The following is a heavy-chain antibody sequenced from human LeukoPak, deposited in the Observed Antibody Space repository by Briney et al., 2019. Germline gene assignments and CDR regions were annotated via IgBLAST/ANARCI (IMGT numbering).Heavy chain of an antibody. CDR3: ARDRSSLYNGNYAF. CDR2: ANPHSGGT. V-gene: IGHV1-2*02. Sequence: ASVKVSCKASGYTFTSYYMHWVRQAPGQGLEFMGWANPHSGGTSYAAKFRGRVTLTRDTSTTTSYMDLSSLTSDDTAVYYCARDRSSLYNGNYAFWGQGTLVTVSS. CDR1: GYTFTSYY. J-gene: IGHJ1*01. D-gene: IGHD5-12*01.